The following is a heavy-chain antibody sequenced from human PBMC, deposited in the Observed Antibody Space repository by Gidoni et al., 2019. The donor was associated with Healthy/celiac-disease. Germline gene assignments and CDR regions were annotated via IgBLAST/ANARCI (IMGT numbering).Heavy chain of an antibody. Sequence: QVQLQESGPGLVKPSQTLSLTCTLSGGSISRGDSYWSWIRRPPGKRLEWIGYINYSGSTYYNPALKSRVTISVDTSKNQFSLKLSSVTAADTAGYYCARAAHYYDSSGYVGGMDVWGQGTTVTVSS. V-gene: IGHV4-30-4*01. CDR1: GGSISRGDSY. D-gene: IGHD3-22*01. CDR3: ARAAHYYDSSGYVGGMDV. CDR2: INYSGST. J-gene: IGHJ6*02.